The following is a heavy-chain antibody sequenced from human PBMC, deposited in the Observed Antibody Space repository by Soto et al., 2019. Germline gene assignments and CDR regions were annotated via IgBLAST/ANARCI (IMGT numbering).Heavy chain of an antibody. D-gene: IGHD3-3*01. CDR1: GYTFTSYG. V-gene: IGHV1-18*01. J-gene: IGHJ5*02. CDR3: ARDGSPRGYDFWSGYYPTKVWFDP. CDR2: ISAYNGNT. Sequence: GASVKVSCKASGYTFTSYGISWVRQAPGQGLEWMGWISAYNGNTNYAQKLQGRVTMTTDTSTSTAYMELRSLRSDDTAVYYCARDGSPRGYDFWSGYYPTKVWFDPWGQGTLVTVSS.